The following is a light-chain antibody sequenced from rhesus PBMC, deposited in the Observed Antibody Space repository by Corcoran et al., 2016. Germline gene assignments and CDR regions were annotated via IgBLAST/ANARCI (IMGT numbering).Light chain of an antibody. CDR3: QQYNNWNS. J-gene: IGKJ2*01. Sequence: EIVMTQSPATLSLSPGERATLSCRASQSVSSYVAWYQPKPVQAPRLLIYGASSRATGIPDRFSGRGSGTDFTIIISSLEPEDVGVYYCQQYNNWNSFGQGTKVEIK. CDR2: GAS. CDR1: QSVSSY. V-gene: IGKV3S9*01.